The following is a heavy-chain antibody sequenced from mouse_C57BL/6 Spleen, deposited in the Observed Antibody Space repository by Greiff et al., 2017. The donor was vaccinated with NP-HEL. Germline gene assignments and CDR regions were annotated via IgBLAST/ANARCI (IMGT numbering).Heavy chain of an antibody. CDR3: ARPNDYGFAY. CDR1: GYAFSSYW. J-gene: IGHJ3*01. V-gene: IGHV1-80*01. D-gene: IGHD2-4*01. Sequence: VQRVESGAELVKPGASVKISCKASGYAFSSYWMNWVKQRPGKGLEWIGQIYPGDGDTNYNGKFKGKATLTADKSSSTAYMQLSSLTSEDSAVYFCARPNDYGFAYWGQGTLVTVSA. CDR2: IYPGDGDT.